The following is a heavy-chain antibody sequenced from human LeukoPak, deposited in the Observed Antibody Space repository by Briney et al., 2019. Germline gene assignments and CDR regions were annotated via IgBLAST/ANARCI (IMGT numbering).Heavy chain of an antibody. J-gene: IGHJ5*02. Sequence: ASVKVSCKASGYTFTSDYMNWVRQAPGQGLEWMGIIHSSGGVIKYAQEFQDRLTVTRDTSTSTIYMELSSLRSEDTAVYYCAGSSHQRNWFDPWGQGTLVIVSS. CDR3: AGSSHQRNWFDP. CDR2: IHSSGGVI. V-gene: IGHV1-46*01. D-gene: IGHD1-26*01. CDR1: GYTFTSDY.